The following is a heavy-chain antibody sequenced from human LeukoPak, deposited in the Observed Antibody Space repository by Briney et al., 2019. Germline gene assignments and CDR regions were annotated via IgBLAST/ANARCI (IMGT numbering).Heavy chain of an antibody. CDR2: ISSSSSTI. D-gene: IGHD6-19*01. J-gene: IGHJ4*02. Sequence: GGSLRLSCAASGFTFSSYSMNWVRQAPGKGLEWVPYISSSSSTIYYADSVKGRFTISRDNAKNSLYLQMNSLRDEDTAVYYCARLVIGSGWFYYFDYWGQGTLVTVSS. CDR3: ARLVIGSGWFYYFDY. CDR1: GFTFSSYS. V-gene: IGHV3-48*02.